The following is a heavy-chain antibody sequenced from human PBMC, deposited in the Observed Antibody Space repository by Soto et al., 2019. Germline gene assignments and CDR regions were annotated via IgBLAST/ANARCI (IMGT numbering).Heavy chain of an antibody. CDR1: GYTFTDYW. V-gene: IGHV5-51*01. J-gene: IGHJ6*02. CDR3: AKWGCSSTSCYDYYYYGMDV. D-gene: IGHD2-2*01. Sequence: PGESLKISCNGSGYTFTDYWIGWVRQLPGKGLEWMGIIYPGDSDTRYSPSFQGHVTITVDKSTSTAYLQWNTLKASDTAVYYCAKWGCSSTSCYDYYYYGMDVWGQGTTVTVSS. CDR2: IYPGDSDT.